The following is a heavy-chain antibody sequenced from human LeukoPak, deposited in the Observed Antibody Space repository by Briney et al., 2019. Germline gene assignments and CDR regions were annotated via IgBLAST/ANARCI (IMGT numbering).Heavy chain of an antibody. D-gene: IGHD6-13*01. CDR1: GFTFSNYG. CDR3: AKATTTAAAGYFDY. J-gene: IGHJ4*02. CDR2: IWYDGSYK. V-gene: IGHV3-33*03. Sequence: GRSLRLSCAASGFTFSNYGMHWVRQAPGKGLEWVAVIWYDGSYKYYADSVKGRFTISSDKSKNTLHLQMNSLRAEDTAVYYCAKATTTAAAGYFDYWGQGTLVTVSS.